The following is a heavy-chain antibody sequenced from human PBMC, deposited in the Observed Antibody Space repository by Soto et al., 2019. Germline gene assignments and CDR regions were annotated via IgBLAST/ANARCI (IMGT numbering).Heavy chain of an antibody. D-gene: IGHD5-18*01. Sequence: SETLSLTCTVSGGSISSGGYYWSWIRQHPGKVLEWIVYIYYSGSTYYNPSLKSRVTISLDTSNNQFSLKLSSVTAAYTSVYYCARVCNGTAMVGTDYWGQGTMVTVSS. V-gene: IGHV4-31*03. J-gene: IGHJ4*02. CDR1: GGSISSGGYY. CDR3: ARVCNGTAMVGTDY. CDR2: IYYSGST.